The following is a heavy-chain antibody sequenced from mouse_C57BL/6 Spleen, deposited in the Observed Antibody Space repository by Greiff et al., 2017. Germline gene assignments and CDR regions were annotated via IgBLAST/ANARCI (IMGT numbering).Heavy chain of an antibody. CDR2: IDPEDGDT. Sequence: VHVKQSGAELVRPGASVKLSCTASGFNIKDYYMHWVKQRPEQGLEWIGRIDPEDGDTEYAPKFQGKATMTADTSSNTAYLQLSSLTSEDTAVYYCTTLYYGSSHYFDYWGQGTTLTVSS. CDR1: GFNIKDYY. D-gene: IGHD1-1*01. J-gene: IGHJ2*01. V-gene: IGHV14-1*01. CDR3: TTLYYGSSHYFDY.